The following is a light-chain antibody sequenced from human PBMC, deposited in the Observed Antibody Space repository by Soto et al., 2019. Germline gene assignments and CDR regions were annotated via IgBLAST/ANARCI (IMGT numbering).Light chain of an antibody. J-gene: IGKJ1*01. V-gene: IGKV3-15*01. Sequence: EIVLTQSPATLSLSPGERATLSCRASQSVGSIYLAWYQQKPGQSPRLLIYGASSRATGVPVRFSGSGSGVAFTLTISGLQSEDFAVYHCQQYNQWPGTFGQGTKVDIK. CDR2: GAS. CDR3: QQYNQWPGT. CDR1: QSVGSIY.